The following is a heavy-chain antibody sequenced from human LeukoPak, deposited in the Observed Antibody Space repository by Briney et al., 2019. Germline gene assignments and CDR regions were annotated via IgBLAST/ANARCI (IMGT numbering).Heavy chain of an antibody. V-gene: IGHV4-59*01. Sequence: PSETLSLTCTVSGGSISSYYWSWIRQPPGKGLEWIGYIYYSGSTNYNPSLKSRVTISVDTSKNQFSLKLSSVTAADTAAYYCARVEWLRLALGDYYYMDVWGKGTTVTVSS. D-gene: IGHD5-12*01. CDR2: IYYSGST. J-gene: IGHJ6*03. CDR3: ARVEWLRLALGDYYYMDV. CDR1: GGSISSYY.